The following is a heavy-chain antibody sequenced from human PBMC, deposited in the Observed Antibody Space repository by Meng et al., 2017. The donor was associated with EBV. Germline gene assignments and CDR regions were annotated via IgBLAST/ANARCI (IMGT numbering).Heavy chain of an antibody. CDR3: ARGETVAGTWWFDP. D-gene: IGHD6-19*01. V-gene: IGHV1-8*01. Sequence: QVKLVQSGAEVKTPGASVKVPCRASGYTFTNYDINWVRQATGQGLEWMGWMNPNNGNTGYAQKFQGRVTMTRNPSINTAYMELTSLTSEDTAVYYCARGETVAGTWWFDPWGQGTLVTVSS. CDR1: GYTFTNYD. CDR2: MNPNNGNT. J-gene: IGHJ5*02.